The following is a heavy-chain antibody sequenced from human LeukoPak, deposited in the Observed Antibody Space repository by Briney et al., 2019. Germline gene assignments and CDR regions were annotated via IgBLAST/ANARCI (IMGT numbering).Heavy chain of an antibody. CDR2: INTDGSYT. J-gene: IGHJ4*02. D-gene: IGHD5-12*01. CDR3: ARDKGGYDDY. V-gene: IGHV3-74*01. Sequence: GGSLRLSCAASGFTLSRYWVHWVRQAPGKGLVWVSRINTDGSYTSYADSVEGRFTISRDNAKNTLYLQMNSLRAEDAAVYYCARDKGGYDDYWGQGTLVTVSS. CDR1: GFTLSRYW.